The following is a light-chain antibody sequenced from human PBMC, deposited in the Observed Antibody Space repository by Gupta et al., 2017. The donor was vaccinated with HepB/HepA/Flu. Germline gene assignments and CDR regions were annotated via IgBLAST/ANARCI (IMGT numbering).Light chain of an antibody. V-gene: IGKV3-11*01. J-gene: IGKJ1*01. CDR1: QSVSSY. Sequence: DIVLTQSPATLSLSPGERATLSCRASQSVSSYLAWYQQKPGKAPRLLIYAASNRATGIPARFSGSGSGTDFTLTISSLEPDDFAVYYCQQRSNWSWTFGQGTKLEIK. CDR2: AAS. CDR3: QQRSNWSWT.